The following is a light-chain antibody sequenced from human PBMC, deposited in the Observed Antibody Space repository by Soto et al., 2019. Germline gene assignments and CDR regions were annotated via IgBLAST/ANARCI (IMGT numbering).Light chain of an antibody. CDR3: QQLNSYPLT. Sequence: IQLTQSPTSLSASIGDRVSVTCRASQGISSYLAWYQQKPGKAPKLLIYAASTLQSGVTSRFSGSGYGTDFILTISSLQPEDSATYYCQQLNSYPLTFGGGTKVEIK. CDR1: QGISSY. V-gene: IGKV1-9*01. J-gene: IGKJ4*01. CDR2: AAS.